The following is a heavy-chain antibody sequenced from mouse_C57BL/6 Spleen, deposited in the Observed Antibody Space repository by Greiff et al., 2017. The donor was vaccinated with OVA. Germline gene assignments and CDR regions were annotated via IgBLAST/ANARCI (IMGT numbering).Heavy chain of an antibody. CDR3: ARGTRSTMVTTNAMDD. V-gene: IGHV5-6*01. J-gene: IGHJ4*01. CDR2: ISSGGSYT. CDR1: GFTFSSYG. Sequence: VQLKESGGDLVKPGGSLKLSCAASGFTFSSYGMSWVRQTPDKRLEWVATISSGGSYTYYPDSVKGRFTISRDNAKNTLYLQMSSLKSEDTTMYYCARGTRSTMVTTNAMDDWGKGTSVTVSS. D-gene: IGHD2-2*01.